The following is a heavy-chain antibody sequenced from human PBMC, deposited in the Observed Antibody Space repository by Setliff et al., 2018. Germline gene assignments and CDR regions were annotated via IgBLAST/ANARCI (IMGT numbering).Heavy chain of an antibody. CDR3: ARASYYYDSSGYYGAGAFDI. CDR2: IYYSGST. V-gene: IGHV4-59*11. D-gene: IGHD3-22*01. Sequence: SETLSLTCTVSGGSISGHYWSWVRQPPGKGLEWIGYIYYSGSTNYNPSLKSRVTISVDTSKNQFSLKLSSVTAADTAVYYCARASYYYDSSGYYGAGAFDIWGQGTMVTVSS. CDR1: GGSISGHY. J-gene: IGHJ3*02.